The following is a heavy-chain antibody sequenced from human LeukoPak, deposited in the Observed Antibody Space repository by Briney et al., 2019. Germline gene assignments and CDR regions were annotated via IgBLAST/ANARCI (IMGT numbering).Heavy chain of an antibody. D-gene: IGHD4-17*01. CDR3: ARSGYGDYVLSYMDV. CDR2: IIPIFGTA. Sequence: GASVKVSCKASGGTFSSYAISWVRQAPGQGLEWMGGIIPIFGTANYAQKFQGRVTITTDESTSTAYMELSSLRSEDTAVYYCARSGYGDYVLSYMDVWGKGTTVTVSS. J-gene: IGHJ6*03. V-gene: IGHV1-69*05. CDR1: GGTFSSYA.